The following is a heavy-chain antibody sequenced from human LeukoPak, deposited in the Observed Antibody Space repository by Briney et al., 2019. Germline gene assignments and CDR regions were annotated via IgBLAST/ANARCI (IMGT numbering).Heavy chain of an antibody. CDR2: IWYDGSNK. CDR1: GFTFSSYG. D-gene: IGHD6-19*01. Sequence: GGSLRLSCAASGFTFSSYGVHWVRQAPGKGLEWVAVIWYDGSNKYYADSVKGRFTISRDNSKNTLYLQMNSLRAEDTAVYYCARVRGGQWLVLNYWGQGTLVTVSS. V-gene: IGHV3-33*01. CDR3: ARVRGGQWLVLNY. J-gene: IGHJ4*02.